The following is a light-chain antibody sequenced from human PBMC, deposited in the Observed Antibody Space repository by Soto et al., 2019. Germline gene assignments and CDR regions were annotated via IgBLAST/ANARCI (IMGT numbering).Light chain of an antibody. CDR3: QQYNNHHGA. Sequence: IQMTQSPSTLSASAADTVTVACRASQSVSGWLAWYQQKPGEAPKLLLYDASALPRGVPSRFRGSGSGTKFNLTIASLQPDDFAFYYCQQYNNHHGAFGQGTKVDIK. CDR1: QSVSGW. CDR2: DAS. J-gene: IGKJ1*01. V-gene: IGKV1-5*01.